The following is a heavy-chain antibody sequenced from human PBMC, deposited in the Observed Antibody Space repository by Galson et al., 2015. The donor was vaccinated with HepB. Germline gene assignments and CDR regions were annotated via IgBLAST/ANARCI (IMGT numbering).Heavy chain of an antibody. V-gene: IGHV1-18*01. CDR3: ARKACSSTSCAGIYYYYYYMDV. J-gene: IGHJ6*03. Sequence: SVKVSCKASGYTFSTYDIDWVRQAPGQGLEWMGRISTHSGDKDHAHNFRDRLTMTTDTSTSTAYMELSSLRSEDTAVYYCARKACSSTSCAGIYYYYYYMDVWGKGTTVTVSS. D-gene: IGHD2-2*01. CDR2: ISTHSGDK. CDR1: GYTFSTYD.